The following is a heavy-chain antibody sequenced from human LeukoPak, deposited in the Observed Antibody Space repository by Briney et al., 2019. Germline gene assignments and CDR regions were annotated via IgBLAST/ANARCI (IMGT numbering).Heavy chain of an antibody. Sequence: GGSLRLSCAASGFTFSSYAMSWVRQAPGKGLEWVSAISGSGVSTYYADSVKGRFTISRDTSKNTLYLQMNSPRAEDTAVYFCAKDLLSGWYYFDYWGQGTLVTVSS. CDR3: AKDLLSGWYYFDY. V-gene: IGHV3-23*01. CDR2: ISGSGVST. D-gene: IGHD6-19*01. CDR1: GFTFSSYA. J-gene: IGHJ4*02.